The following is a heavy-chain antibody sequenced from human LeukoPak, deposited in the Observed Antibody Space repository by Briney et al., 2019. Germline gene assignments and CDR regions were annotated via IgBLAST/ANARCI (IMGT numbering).Heavy chain of an antibody. CDR3: ARSGVAGFDY. Sequence: SETLSLTCAVYGGSFSGYYWSWTRQPPGKGLEWIGEINHSGSTNYNPSLKSRVTISVDTSKNQFSLKLSSVTAADTAVYYCARSGVAGFDYWGQGTLVTVSS. D-gene: IGHD6-19*01. CDR2: INHSGST. J-gene: IGHJ4*02. V-gene: IGHV4-34*01. CDR1: GGSFSGYY.